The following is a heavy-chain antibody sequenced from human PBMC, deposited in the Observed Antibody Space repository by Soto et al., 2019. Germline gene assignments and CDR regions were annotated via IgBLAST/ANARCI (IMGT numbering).Heavy chain of an antibody. J-gene: IGHJ6*02. Sequence: GGSLRLSCAASVFTFSSYSMNWVRQAPGNGLDLASYISSSSSTIYYADSVKGRFTISRDNAKNSLYLQMNSLRDEDTAVYYCARDGVGYCSGGSCRSHYYYYYGMDVWGQGTTVTVSS. CDR2: ISSSSSTI. V-gene: IGHV3-48*02. CDR3: ARDGVGYCSGGSCRSHYYYYYGMDV. CDR1: VFTFSSYS. D-gene: IGHD2-15*01.